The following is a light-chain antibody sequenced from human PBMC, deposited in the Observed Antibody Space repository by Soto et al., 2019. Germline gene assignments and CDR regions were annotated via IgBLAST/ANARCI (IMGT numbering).Light chain of an antibody. CDR1: QSLLYSSNNKNY. J-gene: IGKJ1*01. Sequence: DIVITKSPATLALSLGEMATINCKSIQSLLYSSNNKNYLAWYQQKPGQPPKLLIYWASTRESGVPDRFSGSGSATDFTLTISSLQAEDVAVYYCQQDYTTPRTFGQGTKVDI. V-gene: IGKV4-1*01. CDR3: QQDYTTPRT. CDR2: WAS.